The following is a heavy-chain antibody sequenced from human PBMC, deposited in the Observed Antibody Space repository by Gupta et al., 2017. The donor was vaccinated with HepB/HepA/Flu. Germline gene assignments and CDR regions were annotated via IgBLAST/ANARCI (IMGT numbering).Heavy chain of an antibody. Sequence: RVTISVDTSKNQFSLKLSSVTAADTAVYYCARMDDGSGSCVASPVPDYWGQGTLVTVSS. V-gene: IGHV4-34*01. J-gene: IGHJ4*02. CDR3: ARMDDGSGSCVASPVPDY. D-gene: IGHD3-10*01.